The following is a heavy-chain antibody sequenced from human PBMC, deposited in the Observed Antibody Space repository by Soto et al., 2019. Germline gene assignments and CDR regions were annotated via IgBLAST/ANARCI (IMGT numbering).Heavy chain of an antibody. CDR2: ISSDGSDK. D-gene: IGHD3-22*01. V-gene: IGHV3-30*18. CDR1: GFTFSNFG. Sequence: PGGSLRLSCAASGFTFSNFGMHWVRQAPGKGLEWVAVISSDGSDKYYSDSVKGRFTISRDNSKNTLYLQMNSLRAEDTAVYYCANQPYYYDSSGYYPLGYYYYGMDVWGQGTTVTVSS. CDR3: ANQPYYYDSSGYYPLGYYYYGMDV. J-gene: IGHJ6*02.